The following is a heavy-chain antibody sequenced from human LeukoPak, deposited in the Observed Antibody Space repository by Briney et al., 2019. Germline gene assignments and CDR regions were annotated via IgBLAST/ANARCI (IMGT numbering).Heavy chain of an antibody. J-gene: IGHJ4*02. V-gene: IGHV3-23*01. D-gene: IGHD2-15*01. CDR3: AKFNGNDFHNYSPWLFDY. CDR1: GFTFSSYA. Sequence: GGSLRLFCAASGFTFSSYAMSWVRQAPGKGLEWVSAISGSGGSTYYADSVKGRFTISRDNSKNTLYLQMNSLRAEDTAVYYCAKFNGNDFHNYSPWLFDYWGQGTLVTVSS. CDR2: ISGSGGST.